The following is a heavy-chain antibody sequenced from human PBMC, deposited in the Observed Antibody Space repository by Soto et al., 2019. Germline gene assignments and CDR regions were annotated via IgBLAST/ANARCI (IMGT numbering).Heavy chain of an antibody. Sequence: LSCAASGFTFSSYSMNWVRQAPGKGLEWVSYISSSSSTIYYADSVKGRFTISRDNAKNSLYLQMNSLRDEDTAVYYCARDRGVVAATPHWFDPWGQGTLVTVSS. CDR3: ARDRGVVAATPHWFDP. CDR2: ISSSSSTI. V-gene: IGHV3-48*02. CDR1: GFTFSSYS. J-gene: IGHJ5*02. D-gene: IGHD2-15*01.